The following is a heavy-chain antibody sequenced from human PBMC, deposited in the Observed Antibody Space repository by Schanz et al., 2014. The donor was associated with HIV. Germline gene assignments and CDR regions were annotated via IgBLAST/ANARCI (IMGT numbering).Heavy chain of an antibody. Sequence: EVQLLESGGGFIQPGGSLRLSCAASGFTVTDYPMTWVRQAPGKGLEWVSTISPSGNRTYYADSVKGRFTISRDNSKNTLYLQMNSLRAEDTAVYYCARGLPADYWGQGTLVTVSS. CDR2: ISPSGNRT. CDR3: ARGLPADY. D-gene: IGHD5-18*01. V-gene: IGHV3-23*01. J-gene: IGHJ4*02. CDR1: GFTVTDYP.